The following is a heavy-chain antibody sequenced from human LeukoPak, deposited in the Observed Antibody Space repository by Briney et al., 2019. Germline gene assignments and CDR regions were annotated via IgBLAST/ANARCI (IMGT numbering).Heavy chain of an antibody. V-gene: IGHV1-69*05. CDR2: IIPISGTA. CDR3: ARGPQYQQLKALGYYYMDV. D-gene: IGHD2-2*01. CDR1: GGTFISHA. Sequence: SVKVSCKASGGTFISHAIAWVRQAPGQGPEWMGGIIPISGTANYAQKFQGRVTITTDESTNTAYMELNSLTSDDTAVYYCARGPQYQQLKALGYYYMDVWGEGPTVTVSS. J-gene: IGHJ6*03.